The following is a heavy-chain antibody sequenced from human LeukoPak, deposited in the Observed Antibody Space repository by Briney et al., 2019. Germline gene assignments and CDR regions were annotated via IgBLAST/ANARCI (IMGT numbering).Heavy chain of an antibody. CDR1: GYTLTELS. J-gene: IGHJ5*02. D-gene: IGHD5-24*01. CDR2: LDPEDGET. CDR3: ATGGDGYNSGVDWFDP. V-gene: IGHV1-24*01. Sequence: ASVKVSCKVSGYTLTELSMHWVRQAPGKGLEWMGGLDPEDGETIYAQKFQGRVTMTEDTSTDTAYMELSSLRSEDTAVYYCATGGDGYNSGVDWFDPWGQGTLVTVSS.